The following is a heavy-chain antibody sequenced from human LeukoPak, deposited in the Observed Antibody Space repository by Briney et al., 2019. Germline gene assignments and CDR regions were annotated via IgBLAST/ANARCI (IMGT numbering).Heavy chain of an antibody. CDR3: ARDRLRIMTNGMDV. CDR2: ISSSSSYI. J-gene: IGHJ6*02. CDR1: GFTFSSYS. Sequence: GGSLTLSCAASGFTFSSYSMNWVRQAPGKGLEWVSSISSSSSYIYYADSVKGRFTISRDNAKNSLYLQMNSLRAEDTAVYYCARDRLRIMTNGMDVWGQGTTVTVSS. V-gene: IGHV3-21*01. D-gene: IGHD3-16*01.